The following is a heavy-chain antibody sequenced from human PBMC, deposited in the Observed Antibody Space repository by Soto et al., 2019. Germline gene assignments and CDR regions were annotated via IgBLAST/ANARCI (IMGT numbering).Heavy chain of an antibody. V-gene: IGHV3-15*01. CDR1: GFTFSNAW. CDR2: IKSKTDCGTT. Sequence: GWLRPPGSASGFTFSNAWMSWVRQAPGKGLEWVGRIKSKTDCGTTDYAAPVKGRFTISRDDSKNTLYLQMNSLKTEDTAVYYCTTDPYYDFWSGYYRPDAFDIWGQGTMVTV. D-gene: IGHD3-3*01. J-gene: IGHJ3*02. CDR3: TTDPYYDFWSGYYRPDAFDI.